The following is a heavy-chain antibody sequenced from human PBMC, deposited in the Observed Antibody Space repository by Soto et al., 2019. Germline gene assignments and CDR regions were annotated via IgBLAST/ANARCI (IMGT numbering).Heavy chain of an antibody. CDR1: GFTFISYA. Sequence: GGFLRLSCAASGFTFISYAMSWVRQAPGKGLEWVSAISGSGGSTYYADSVKGRFTISRDNSKNTLYLQMNSLRAEDTAVYYCAKVLRIVVVNYGMDVWGQGTTVTVSS. J-gene: IGHJ6*02. CDR3: AKVLRIVVVNYGMDV. CDR2: ISGSGGST. D-gene: IGHD2-2*01. V-gene: IGHV3-23*01.